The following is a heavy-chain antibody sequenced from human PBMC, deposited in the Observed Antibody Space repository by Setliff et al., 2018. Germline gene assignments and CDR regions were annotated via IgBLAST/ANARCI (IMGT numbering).Heavy chain of an antibody. D-gene: IGHD2-2*01. V-gene: IGHV4-39*07. J-gene: IGHJ4*02. CDR3: ARGALEYQLRPLDD. Sequence: PSETLSLTCTVSGGSISSSSYYWGWIRQPPGKGLEWIGSIYYSGSTYYNPSLKSRVTISLDTSKNQFSLKLSSVTAADTAVYYCARGALEYQLRPLDDWGQGTLVTVSS. CDR1: GGSISSSSYY. CDR2: IYYSGST.